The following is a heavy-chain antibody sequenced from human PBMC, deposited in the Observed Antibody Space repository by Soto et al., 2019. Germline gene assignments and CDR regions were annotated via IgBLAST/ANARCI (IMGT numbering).Heavy chain of an antibody. CDR3: ARGRDYYDSSGYYLGFDY. Sequence: PGGSLRLSCAASGFTFSSYSMSWVRQAPGKGLEWVSSISSSSSYIYYADSVKGRFTISRDNAKNSLYLQMNSLRAEDTAVYYCARGRDYYDSSGYYLGFDYWGQGTLVTVSS. CDR1: GFTFSSYS. J-gene: IGHJ4*02. D-gene: IGHD3-22*01. V-gene: IGHV3-21*01. CDR2: ISSSSSYI.